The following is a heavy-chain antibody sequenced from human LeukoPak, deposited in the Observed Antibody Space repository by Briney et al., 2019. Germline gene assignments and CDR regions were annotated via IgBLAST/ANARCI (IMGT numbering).Heavy chain of an antibody. CDR2: INHSGST. V-gene: IGHV4-34*01. J-gene: IGHJ4*02. Sequence: PSETLPLTCAVYGGSFSGYYGSWIRQPPGKGLEWIGEINHSGSTNYNPSLKSRVTISVDTSKSHFSLKLNSMTAADTAVYYCARGAQTYYDKAPVDYWGQGTLVTVSS. CDR3: ARGAQTYYDKAPVDY. D-gene: IGHD3-22*01. CDR1: GGSFSGYY.